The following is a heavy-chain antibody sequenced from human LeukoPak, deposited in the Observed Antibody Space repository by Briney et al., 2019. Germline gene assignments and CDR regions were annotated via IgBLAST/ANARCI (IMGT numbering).Heavy chain of an antibody. CDR2: IYTSGST. Sequence: SQTLSLTCTVSGGSISSGDYYCSWIRHPPGKRLEWIGRIYTSGSTNYNPSLKSRVTMSVDTPKNQFSLKLSSVTAADTAMYYCARGSGVIFDYWGQGTLVTVSS. CDR1: GGSISSGDYY. D-gene: IGHD2-21*01. CDR3: ARGSGVIFDY. J-gene: IGHJ4*02. V-gene: IGHV4-61*02.